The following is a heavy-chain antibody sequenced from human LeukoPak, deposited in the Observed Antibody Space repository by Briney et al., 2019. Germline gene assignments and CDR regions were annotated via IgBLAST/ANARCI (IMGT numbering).Heavy chain of an antibody. CDR1: GFTFSSYS. D-gene: IGHD1-26*01. CDR2: ISSSSSPI. CDR3: ARGSGSQSLGFDS. V-gene: IGHV3-48*01. Sequence: QSGGSLRLSCAASGFTFSSYSMNWVRQAPGKGLEWVSYISSSSSPINYTDSVKGRFTISRDNAKNSLYLQMNSLRAEDTAMYFCARGSGSQSLGFDSWGQGTLVTVSS. J-gene: IGHJ4*02.